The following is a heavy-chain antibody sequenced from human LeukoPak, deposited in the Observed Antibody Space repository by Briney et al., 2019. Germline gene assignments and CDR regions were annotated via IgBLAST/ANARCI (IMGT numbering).Heavy chain of an antibody. J-gene: IGHJ5*02. Sequence: GGSLRLSCAASGFTFSSYAMSWVRQAPGKGLEWVSAISGSGGSTYYADSVKGRFTISRDNSKNTLYLQMNSLRAEDTAVYYCARDMTMVGRYDPWGQGTLVTVSS. CDR1: GFTFSSYA. D-gene: IGHD4/OR15-4a*01. CDR3: ARDMTMVGRYDP. V-gene: IGHV3-23*01. CDR2: ISGSGGST.